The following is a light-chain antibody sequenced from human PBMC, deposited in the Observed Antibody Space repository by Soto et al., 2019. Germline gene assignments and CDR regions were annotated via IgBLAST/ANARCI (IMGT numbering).Light chain of an antibody. J-gene: IGLJ2*01. Sequence: QSALTQPASVSGSPGQSITVSCTGTSSDVGGYNYVSWYQQLPGKAPKLIISDVSNRPSGVSNRFSGSKSGNTASLIISGLQAEDEAEYYGSSYTSSGTLVVFGGGTKLTVL. CDR1: SSDVGGYNY. V-gene: IGLV2-14*01. CDR2: DVS. CDR3: SSYTSSGTLVV.